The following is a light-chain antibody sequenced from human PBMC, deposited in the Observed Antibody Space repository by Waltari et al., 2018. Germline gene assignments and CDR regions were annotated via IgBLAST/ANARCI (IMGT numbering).Light chain of an antibody. V-gene: IGKV2D-29*02. Sequence: DIVMTQTLLSLPVTPGEPASISCRSSQSLLHSNGNTYLDWYLQKPGQSPRFLIYKVTNREPEVPDRFSGSGSGTDFTLKISRVEPEDVGVCYCMQSTKDPRTFGQGTKVEIK. CDR1: QSLLHSNGNTY. CDR2: KVT. CDR3: MQSTKDPRT. J-gene: IGKJ1*01.